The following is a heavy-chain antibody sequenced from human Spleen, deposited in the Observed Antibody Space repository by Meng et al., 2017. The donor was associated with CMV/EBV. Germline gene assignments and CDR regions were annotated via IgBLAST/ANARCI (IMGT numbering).Heavy chain of an antibody. D-gene: IGHD2-2*02. CDR1: GGSFSGYH. CDR3: ARHGYCSSTSCYITAGGFDP. Sequence: SETLSLTCAVYGGSFSGYHWSWIRQPPGKGLEWIGEINHSGSTNYNPSLKSRVTISVDTSKNQFSLKLSSVTAADTAVYYCARHGYCSSTSCYITAGGFDPWGQGTLVTVSS. CDR2: INHSGST. V-gene: IGHV4-34*01. J-gene: IGHJ5*02.